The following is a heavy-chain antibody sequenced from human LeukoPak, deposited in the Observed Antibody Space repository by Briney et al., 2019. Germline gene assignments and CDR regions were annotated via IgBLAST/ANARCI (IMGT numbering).Heavy chain of an antibody. J-gene: IGHJ3*02. Sequence: PGRSLRLSCAASGFTFSSYGMHWVRQAPGKGLEWVAVISYDGNNKYYADSVKGRFTISRDNSKNTLYLQMNSLRAEDTAVYYCAKDRYGYDFAFDIWGQGTMVTVSS. D-gene: IGHD5-18*01. V-gene: IGHV3-30*18. CDR2: ISYDGNNK. CDR1: GFTFSSYG. CDR3: AKDRYGYDFAFDI.